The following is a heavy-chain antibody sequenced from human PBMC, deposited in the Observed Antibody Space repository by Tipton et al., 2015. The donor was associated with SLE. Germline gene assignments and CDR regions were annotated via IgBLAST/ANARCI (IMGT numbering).Heavy chain of an antibody. J-gene: IGHJ4*02. CDR3: ARHGRSGWSGYFDY. V-gene: IGHV4-34*01. D-gene: IGHD6-19*01. CDR1: GGSFSGYY. Sequence: TLSLTCAVYGGSFSGYYWSWIRQPPGKGLEWIGEINHSGSTNYNPSLKSRVTMSLDTSKTQFSLRLSSVTAADTAVYYCARHGRSGWSGYFDYWGQGILVTVSS. CDR2: INHSGST.